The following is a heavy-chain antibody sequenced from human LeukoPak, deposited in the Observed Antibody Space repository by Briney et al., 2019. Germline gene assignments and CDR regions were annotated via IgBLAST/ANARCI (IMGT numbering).Heavy chain of an antibody. CDR2: ITGSGGNT. Sequence: GSLRLSCAASGFTFSNYAMSWVRQAPGKGLEWVSAITGSGGNTYYAASVKGRFTISRDNSKNTLYLQMNSLRDEDTAVYYCAKWGDFDVLTGYYVPDFWGQGTLVTVSS. CDR3: AKWGDFDVLTGYYVPDF. J-gene: IGHJ4*02. D-gene: IGHD3-9*01. V-gene: IGHV3-23*01. CDR1: GFTFSNYA.